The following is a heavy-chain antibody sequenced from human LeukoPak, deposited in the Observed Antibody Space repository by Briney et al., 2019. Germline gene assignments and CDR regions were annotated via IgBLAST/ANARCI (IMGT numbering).Heavy chain of an antibody. J-gene: IGHJ4*02. Sequence: SETLSLTCTVSGGSISSYYWSWLRQPAGKGREWLGRIYTSGSTNYNPSLKSRVTMSVDTSKNQFSLKLSSVTAADTAVYYCARSYPYYGSGSYYDYWGQGTLVTVPS. CDR3: ARSYPYYGSGSYYDY. CDR2: IYTSGST. CDR1: GGSISSYY. V-gene: IGHV4-4*07. D-gene: IGHD3-10*01.